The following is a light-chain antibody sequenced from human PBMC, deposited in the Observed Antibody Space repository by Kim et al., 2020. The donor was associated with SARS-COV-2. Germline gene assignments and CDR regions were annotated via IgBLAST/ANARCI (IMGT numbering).Light chain of an antibody. Sequence: RVTISCTGSNLNIGEGYNVHWFQQFPGTAPKLVILGNSNRPSGVPDRFSGSKSGTSASLAITGLQPEDEADYYCQSYDIGLSGALFGGGTKVTVL. V-gene: IGLV1-40*01. CDR2: GNS. J-gene: IGLJ3*02. CDR3: QSYDIGLSGAL. CDR1: NLNIGEGYN.